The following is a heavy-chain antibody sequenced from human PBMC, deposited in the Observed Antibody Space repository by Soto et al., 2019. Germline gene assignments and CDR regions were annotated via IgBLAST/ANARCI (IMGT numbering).Heavy chain of an antibody. Sequence: GESLKISCKGSGYSFTSYWIGWVRQMPGKGLEWMGIIYPGDSDTRYSPSFQGQVTISADKSISTAYLQWSSLKASDTAMYYCARGGYCSGGSCYSTLSYYYYGMDVWGQGTTVTGSS. CDR2: IYPGDSDT. J-gene: IGHJ6*02. CDR3: ARGGYCSGGSCYSTLSYYYYGMDV. D-gene: IGHD2-15*01. V-gene: IGHV5-51*01. CDR1: GYSFTSYW.